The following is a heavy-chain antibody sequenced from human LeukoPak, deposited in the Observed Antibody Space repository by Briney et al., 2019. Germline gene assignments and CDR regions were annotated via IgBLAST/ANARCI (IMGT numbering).Heavy chain of an antibody. Sequence: GGSLRLSCAASGFTFDDYAMHWVRQAPGKGLEWVSGISWNSGSIGYADSVKGRFTISRDNAKNSLYLQMNSLRAEDMALYYCAKDLRSGSYTLDYWGQGTLVTVSS. CDR2: ISWNSGSI. V-gene: IGHV3-9*03. D-gene: IGHD3-10*01. CDR3: AKDLRSGSYTLDY. CDR1: GFTFDDYA. J-gene: IGHJ4*02.